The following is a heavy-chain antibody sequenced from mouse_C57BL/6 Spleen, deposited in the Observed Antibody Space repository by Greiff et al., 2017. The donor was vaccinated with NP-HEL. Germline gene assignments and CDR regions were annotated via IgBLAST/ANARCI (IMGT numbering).Heavy chain of an antibody. V-gene: IGHV5-4*03. J-gene: IGHJ4*01. CDR3: ARGRGAMDY. D-gene: IGHD1-1*01. CDR2: ISDGGSYT. Sequence: EVKLVESGGGLVKPGGSLKLSCAASGFTFSSYAMSWVRQTPEKRLEWVATISDGGSYTYYPDNVKGRFPISRDNAKNNLYLQMSHLKSEDTAMYYCARGRGAMDYWGQGTSVTVSS. CDR1: GFTFSSYA.